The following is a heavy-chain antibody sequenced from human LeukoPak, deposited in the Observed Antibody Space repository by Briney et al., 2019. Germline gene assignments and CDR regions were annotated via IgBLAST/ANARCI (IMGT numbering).Heavy chain of an antibody. CDR3: ARDGCSGGSCYPFRAYYFDY. V-gene: IGHV3-48*02. D-gene: IGHD2-15*01. Sequence: GGSLRLSCAASGFTFSSYSMNWVRQAPGKGLEWVSYISSSSSTIYYADSVKGRFTISRDNAKNSLYLQMNSLRDEDTAVYYCARDGCSGGSCYPFRAYYFDYWDQGTLVTVSS. J-gene: IGHJ4*02. CDR2: ISSSSSTI. CDR1: GFTFSSYS.